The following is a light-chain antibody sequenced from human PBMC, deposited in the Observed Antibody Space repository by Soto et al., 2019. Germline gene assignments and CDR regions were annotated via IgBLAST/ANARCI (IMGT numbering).Light chain of an antibody. V-gene: IGKV4-1*01. CDR1: QSLLYSSNNKTY. CDR2: WAS. CDR3: QEYFIPPWT. Sequence: DIVMTQSPDSLAVSLGERATVSCKSSQSLLYSSNNKTYLAWYQQKTGQPPRLLIHWASSRESGVPDRFSGSGSGTDFTLTITSLQAEDGVIYYGQEYFIPPWTFGQGTKVEVK. J-gene: IGKJ1*01.